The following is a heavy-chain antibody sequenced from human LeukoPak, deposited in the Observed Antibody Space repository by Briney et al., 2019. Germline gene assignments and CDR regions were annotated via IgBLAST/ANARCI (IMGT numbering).Heavy chain of an antibody. V-gene: IGHV3-23*01. CDR3: ATGEYYFDF. J-gene: IGHJ4*02. Sequence: GGSLRLSCAASGFTFSSYEMNWVRQAPGKGLEWVSAISGSGHSTYYADSVKGRFTISRDNSKNTLYLQMNSLRAEDTALYYGATGEYYFDFWGQGTLVTVSS. CDR1: GFTFSSYE. D-gene: IGHD3-16*01. CDR2: ISGSGHST.